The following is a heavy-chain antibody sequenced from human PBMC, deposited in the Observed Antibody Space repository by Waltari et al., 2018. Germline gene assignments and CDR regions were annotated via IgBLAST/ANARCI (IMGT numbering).Heavy chain of an antibody. Sequence: EVQLLESGGGLVQPGGSLRLSCAASGFTFSSYAMSWVRQGPGKGLEWVSVISGSGGSTYYADSVKGRFTISRDNSKNTLYLQMNSLRAEDAAVYYCAEDNHYYGSGSFGYWGQGTLVTVSS. CDR3: AEDNHYYGSGSFGY. V-gene: IGHV3-23*01. D-gene: IGHD3-10*01. J-gene: IGHJ4*02. CDR2: ISGSGGST. CDR1: GFTFSSYA.